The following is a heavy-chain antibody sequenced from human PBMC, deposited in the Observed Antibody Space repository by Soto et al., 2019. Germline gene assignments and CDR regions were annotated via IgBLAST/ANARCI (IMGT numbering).Heavy chain of an antibody. J-gene: IGHJ4*02. D-gene: IGHD2-2*01. V-gene: IGHV4-59*01. Sequence: PSETLSLTCTVSGGSLSSYYWSWIRQPPGKGLEWIGYIYYSGSTNYNPSLKSRVTISVDTSKKQFSLKLTSVTAVDTAMYYCARGYCSSTSCYEFDYWGQGTLVTVSS. CDR1: GGSLSSYY. CDR2: IYYSGST. CDR3: ARGYCSSTSCYEFDY.